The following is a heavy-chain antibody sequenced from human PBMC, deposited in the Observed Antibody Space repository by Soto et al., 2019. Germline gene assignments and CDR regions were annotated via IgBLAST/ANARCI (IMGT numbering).Heavy chain of an antibody. V-gene: IGHV2-5*02. D-gene: IGHD2-15*01. CDR2: IYWDDDQ. J-gene: IGHJ4*02. CDR1: GVALSTGGVG. CDR3: AHRRAAKFDY. Sequence: QITLKESGPTLVKPTQTLTLTCNVSGVALSTGGVGVGWIRQPPGKALQRLALIYWDDDQRSSPSLKSRRPIPKDTSKKQVVLTMTNMAPEDTATDYCAHRRAAKFDYWGQGTLVTVSS.